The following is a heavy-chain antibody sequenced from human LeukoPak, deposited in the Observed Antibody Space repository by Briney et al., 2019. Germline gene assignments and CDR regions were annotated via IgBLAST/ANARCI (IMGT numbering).Heavy chain of an antibody. V-gene: IGHV1-2*02. J-gene: IGHJ4*02. Sequence: ASVKVSCEASGYTFSGYYRHWVRQAPGQGLEWMGGIKPKSGGTHFTQKFQGRVTMTWDTSTSKAYMELSRPKPDAAAAYYYARAHSDGYTTYFDSWGQGTLVTVSS. CDR2: IKPKSGGT. D-gene: IGHD5-24*01. CDR3: ARAHSDGYTTYFDS. CDR1: GYTFSGYY.